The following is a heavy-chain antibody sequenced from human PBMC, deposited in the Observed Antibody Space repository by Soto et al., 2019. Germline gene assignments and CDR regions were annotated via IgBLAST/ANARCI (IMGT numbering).Heavy chain of an antibody. Sequence: SETLSLTCTVSGGSISGYFWSWIRQPPGKGLEWIGYISYSGSTNYNSSLKSRVTMSIDTSKNQFSLRLTSVTAADTAVYYCVRDGAATGSVYLDYWGQGNLVTVSS. CDR1: GGSISGYF. CDR3: VRDGAATGSVYLDY. J-gene: IGHJ4*02. D-gene: IGHD6-13*01. V-gene: IGHV4-59*01. CDR2: ISYSGST.